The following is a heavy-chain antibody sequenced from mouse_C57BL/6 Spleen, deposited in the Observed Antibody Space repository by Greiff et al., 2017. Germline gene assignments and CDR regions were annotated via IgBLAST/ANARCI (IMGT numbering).Heavy chain of an antibody. CDR1: GFTFSDYG. Sequence: EVQLQESGGGLVKPGGSLKLSCAASGFTFSDYGMHWVRQAPEKGLEWVAYISSGSSTIYYADTVKGRFTISRDNAKNTLFLQMTSLRSEDTAMYYCARRYGEAMDYWGQGTSVTVSS. V-gene: IGHV5-17*01. D-gene: IGHD1-1*01. CDR3: ARRYGEAMDY. J-gene: IGHJ4*01. CDR2: ISSGSSTI.